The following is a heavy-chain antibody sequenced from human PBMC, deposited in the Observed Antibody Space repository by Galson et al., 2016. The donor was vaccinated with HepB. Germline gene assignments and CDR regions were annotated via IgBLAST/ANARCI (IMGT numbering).Heavy chain of an antibody. Sequence: SETLSLTCTVAGGSSSSFYWSWIRQPPGKRLEWIGHIFHTGRPTYTRSLKGRVTISVDTSKNQVSLKLSSVTAADTALYYCARQTSVLTGSAFDIWGQGTMVTVSS. D-gene: IGHD4-23*01. V-gene: IGHV4-59*08. CDR1: GGSSSSFY. J-gene: IGHJ3*02. CDR3: ARQTSVLTGSAFDI. CDR2: IFHTGRP.